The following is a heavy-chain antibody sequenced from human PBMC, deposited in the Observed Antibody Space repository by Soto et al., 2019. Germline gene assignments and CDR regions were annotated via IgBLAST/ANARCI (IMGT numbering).Heavy chain of an antibody. V-gene: IGHV1-69*01. D-gene: IGHD3-10*01. J-gene: IGHJ5*02. CDR1: GGTFSSYA. CDR2: IIPIFGTA. CDR3: ARGLITMVRGVISSGWFAP. Sequence: QVQLVQSGAEVKKPGSSVKVSCKASGGTFSSYAISWVRQAPGQGLEWMGGIIPIFGTANYAQKFQGRVTITADESTSTDYMALSSLRSEDTAVYYCARGLITMVRGVISSGWFAPWGQGTLVTVSS.